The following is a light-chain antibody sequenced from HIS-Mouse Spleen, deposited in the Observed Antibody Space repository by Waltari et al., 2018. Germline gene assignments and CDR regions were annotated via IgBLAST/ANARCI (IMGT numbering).Light chain of an antibody. CDR3: AAWDDSLSGVV. J-gene: IGLJ2*01. CDR2: RNN. V-gene: IGLV1-47*01. Sequence: QSVLTQPPSASGTPGQRVTISCSGSSSNIGSNYVYWYQQLPGTAPKLLIYRNNPRPSGVPDRFSGSKSGTSASLAISGRRSEDEADYYCAAWDDSLSGVVFGGGTKLTVL. CDR1: SSNIGSNY.